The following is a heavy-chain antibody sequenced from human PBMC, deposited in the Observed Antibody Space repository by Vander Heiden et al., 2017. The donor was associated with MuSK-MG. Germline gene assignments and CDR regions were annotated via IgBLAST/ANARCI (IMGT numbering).Heavy chain of an antibody. Sequence: QVQLVQSGSEVKKPGASVKVSCQASGYDFTNYFMHWVRQAPGQGLEWMGIINPSDGSTTYAQKFQGRVTMTRDTSTSTVYLDLSSLRSEDSAMYYCTRDSQFCSFARCFFFDYWGQGTLVTVSS. J-gene: IGHJ4*02. V-gene: IGHV1-46*03. CDR1: GYDFTNYF. CDR3: TRDSQFCSFARCFFFDY. CDR2: INPSDGST. D-gene: IGHD2-2*01.